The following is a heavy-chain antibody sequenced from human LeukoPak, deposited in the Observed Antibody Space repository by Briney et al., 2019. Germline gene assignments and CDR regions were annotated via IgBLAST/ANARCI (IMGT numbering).Heavy chain of an antibody. CDR2: IYYSGST. CDR1: GGSISSGGYY. V-gene: IGHV4-31*03. D-gene: IGHD2-2*01. CDR3: ARGAQPLVFDY. Sequence: SETLSLTCTVSGGSISSGGYYWSWIRQHPGKGLEWIGYIYYSGSTYYNPSLKSRVTISVDASKNQFSLKLSSVTAADTAVYYCARGAQPLVFDYWGQGTLVTVSS. J-gene: IGHJ4*02.